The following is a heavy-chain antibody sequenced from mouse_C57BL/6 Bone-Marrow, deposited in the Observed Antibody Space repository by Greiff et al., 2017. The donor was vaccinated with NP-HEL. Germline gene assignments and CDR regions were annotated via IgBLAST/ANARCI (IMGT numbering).Heavy chain of an antibody. CDR3: ARDRSRYAMDY. Sequence: EVKLMESGGGLVKPGGSLKLSCAASGFTFSSYAMSWVRQTPEKRLEWVATISDGGSYTHYHDNVKGRFTIPRDNAKNNLYLQMSHLKTEDTAMYYCARDRSRYAMDYWGQGTSVTVSS. CDR1: GFTFSSYA. V-gene: IGHV5-4*01. J-gene: IGHJ4*01. CDR2: ISDGGSYT.